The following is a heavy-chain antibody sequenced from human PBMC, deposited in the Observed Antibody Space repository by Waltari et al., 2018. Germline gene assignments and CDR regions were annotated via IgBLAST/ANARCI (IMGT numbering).Heavy chain of an antibody. Sequence: EVQLVESGGGLVQPGGSLRLSCAASGFTFSSYWMSWVRQAPGKWLEWVANIKQDGSEKYYVDSVKGRFTISRDNAKNSLYLQMNSLRAEDTAVYYCARDREFVDFDWFIGGYYFDYWGQGTLVTVSS. CDR2: IKQDGSEK. J-gene: IGHJ4*02. CDR3: ARDREFVDFDWFIGGYYFDY. D-gene: IGHD3-9*01. V-gene: IGHV3-7*01. CDR1: GFTFSSYW.